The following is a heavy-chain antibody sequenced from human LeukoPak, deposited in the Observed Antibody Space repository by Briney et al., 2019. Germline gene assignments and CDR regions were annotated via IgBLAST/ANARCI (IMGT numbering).Heavy chain of an antibody. Sequence: ASXXVSCKASGYTFTSYYMHWVRQAPEQGLEWMGIINTSGGSTSYAQKFQGRVTMTRDTSTSTVYMELSSLRSEDTAVYYCARAYSNTAMVNFDYWGQGTLVTVSS. D-gene: IGHD5-18*01. CDR1: GYTFTSYY. V-gene: IGHV1-46*01. J-gene: IGHJ4*02. CDR3: ARAYSNTAMVNFDY. CDR2: INTSGGST.